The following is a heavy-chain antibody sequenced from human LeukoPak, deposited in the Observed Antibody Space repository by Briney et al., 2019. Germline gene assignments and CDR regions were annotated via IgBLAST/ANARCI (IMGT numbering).Heavy chain of an antibody. Sequence: ASVKVSCKASGYTFTSYGISWVRQAPGQGLEWMGWISAYNGNTNYAQKLQGRVTMTTDTSTSTAYMELRSLRSDDTAVYYCAVGFGFTIFAWLDYWGQGTLVTVSS. CDR1: GYTFTSYG. D-gene: IGHD3-3*01. CDR2: ISAYNGNT. J-gene: IGHJ4*02. CDR3: AVGFGFTIFAWLDY. V-gene: IGHV1-18*01.